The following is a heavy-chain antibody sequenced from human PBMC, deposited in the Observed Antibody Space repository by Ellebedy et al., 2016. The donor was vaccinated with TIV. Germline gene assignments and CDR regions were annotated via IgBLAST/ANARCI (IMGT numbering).Heavy chain of an antibody. V-gene: IGHV3-23*01. J-gene: IGHJ4*02. CDR1: GFTFTIKP. CDR2: ISTSGDTT. D-gene: IGHD3-10*01. CDR3: AVPGSNHFPAPFDF. Sequence: GESLKISXAASGFTFTIKPLSWVRQAPGEGLEWVSAISTSGDTTFYADSVKGRFTISRDNSKNTLYLQMSSLGVEDTAVYYCAVPGSNHFPAPFDFWGQGTLVTVSS.